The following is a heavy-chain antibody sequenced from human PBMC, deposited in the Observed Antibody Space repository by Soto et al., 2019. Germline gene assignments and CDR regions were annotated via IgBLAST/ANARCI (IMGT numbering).Heavy chain of an antibody. Sequence: SETLSLTCTVSGGSISSSKSYWGWIRQPPGKGLEWIASIPHSGSTYYNPSLKSRVTISVDRSKNQFSLKLSSVTAADTAVYYCARGGGYTFDYWGQGTLVTVSS. CDR1: GGSISSSKSY. V-gene: IGHV4-39*07. D-gene: IGHD3-16*01. J-gene: IGHJ4*02. CDR2: IPHSGST. CDR3: ARGGGYTFDY.